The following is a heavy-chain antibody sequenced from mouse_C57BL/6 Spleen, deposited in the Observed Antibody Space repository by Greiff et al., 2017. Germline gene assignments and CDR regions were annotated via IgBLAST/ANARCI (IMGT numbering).Heavy chain of an antibody. CDR1: GYTFTSYW. CDR3: ARRPHFDY. CDR2: IDPSDSYT. J-gene: IGHJ2*01. Sequence: VQLQQPVAELVKPGASVKLSCKASGYTFTSYWMQWVKQRPGQGLEWIGEIDPSDSYTNYNQKFKGKATLTVDTSSSTAYMQLSSLTSEDSAVYYCARRPHFDYWGQGTTLPVSS. V-gene: IGHV1-50*01.